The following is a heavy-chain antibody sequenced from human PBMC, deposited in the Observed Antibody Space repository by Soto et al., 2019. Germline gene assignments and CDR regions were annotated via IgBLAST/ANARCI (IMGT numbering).Heavy chain of an antibody. D-gene: IGHD5-12*01. V-gene: IGHV1-69*10. CDR3: ARGGVDVVATSAFDY. J-gene: IGHJ4*02. CDR2: INPILGIP. Sequence: QVQLVQSGAEVKKPGSSVKVSCKASGATYSNSAISWARQAPGQGLEWMGGINPILGIPDYAHKFQGRVTITADESTNTVYMDLGSLRSEDTALYFCARGGVDVVATSAFDYWGQGTLVTVSS. CDR1: GATYSNSA.